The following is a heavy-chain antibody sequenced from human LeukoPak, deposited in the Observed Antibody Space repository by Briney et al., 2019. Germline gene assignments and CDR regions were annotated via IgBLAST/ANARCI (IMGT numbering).Heavy chain of an antibody. D-gene: IGHD2-2*01. V-gene: IGHV3-30*18. CDR3: AKGLVASWEYFST. J-gene: IGHJ1*01. CDR2: ISYDGSNK. CDR1: GFTFSSYG. Sequence: PGGSLRLSCAASGFTFSSYGMHWVRQAPGKGLEWVAVISYDGSNKYYADSVKGRFTISRDNSKNTLYLQMNSLRAEDTAVYYCAKGLVASWEYFSTGARAPWSPSPQ.